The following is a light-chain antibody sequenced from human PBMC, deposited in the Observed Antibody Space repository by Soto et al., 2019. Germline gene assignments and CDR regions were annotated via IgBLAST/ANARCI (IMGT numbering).Light chain of an antibody. Sequence: QSVLTQPPSVSAAPGQTVTISCSGSSSNIGRNYVSWYQHLPGTAPKLLIYDNDKRPSGIPDRFSGSKSGTSATLGITGLQTGAEADYYCGAWDNSLSVVVFGGGTKVTVL. CDR1: SSNIGRNY. CDR3: GAWDNSLSVVV. J-gene: IGLJ2*01. CDR2: DND. V-gene: IGLV1-51*01.